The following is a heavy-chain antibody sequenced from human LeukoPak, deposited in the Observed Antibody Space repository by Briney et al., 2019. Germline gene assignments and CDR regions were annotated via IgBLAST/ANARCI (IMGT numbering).Heavy chain of an antibody. D-gene: IGHD1-26*01. CDR2: LIGDNT. V-gene: IGHV3-23*01. CDR1: GFTFSNFA. Sequence: GGSLRLSCAASGFTFSNFAMSWIGQAPGRGREWVSALIGDNTYYADSVKGRFTVSRDNSKNTLYLQMNSLTAEDTAVYYCVREATGYSFADYWGQGTLVSVSS. J-gene: IGHJ4*02. CDR3: VREATGYSFADY.